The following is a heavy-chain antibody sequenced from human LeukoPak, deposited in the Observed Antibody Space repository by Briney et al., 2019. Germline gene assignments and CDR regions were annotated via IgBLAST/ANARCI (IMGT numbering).Heavy chain of an antibody. CDR1: GGTFSSYA. J-gene: IGHJ4*02. Sequence: GSSVKVSYKASGGTFSSYAISWVRQAPGQGLEWMGRIIPIFGTANYAQKFQGRVTITADKSTSTAYMELSSLRSEDTGVYYCAREHWDCSSTSCFDYWGQGTLVTVSS. CDR3: AREHWDCSSTSCFDY. CDR2: IIPIFGTA. V-gene: IGHV1-69*06. D-gene: IGHD2-2*01.